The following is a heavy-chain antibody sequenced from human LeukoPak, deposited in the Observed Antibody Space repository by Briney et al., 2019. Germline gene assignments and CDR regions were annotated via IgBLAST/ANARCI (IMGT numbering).Heavy chain of an antibody. Sequence: SVKVSCKASGGTLSSYAISWVRQAPGQGLEWMGGIIPIFGTANYAQKFQGRVTITADESTSTAYMELSSLRSEDTAVYYCARGRYYYDSSGGGYFDYWGQGTLVTVSS. J-gene: IGHJ4*02. V-gene: IGHV1-69*13. CDR3: ARGRYYYDSSGGGYFDY. CDR2: IIPIFGTA. D-gene: IGHD3-22*01. CDR1: GGTLSSYA.